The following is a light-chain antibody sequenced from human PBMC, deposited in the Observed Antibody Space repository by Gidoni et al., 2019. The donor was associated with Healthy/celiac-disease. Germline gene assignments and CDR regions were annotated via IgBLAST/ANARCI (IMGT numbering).Light chain of an antibody. CDR1: QSVSSSY. CDR3: QQYGSSPYT. V-gene: IGKV3-20*01. CDR2: GAS. J-gene: IGKJ2*01. Sequence: EIVLTQSPGTLSLSPGERATLSCRASQSVSSSYLAWYQQKPGKAPRLLIYGASSRATGIPDRFSGSWSGTDFTLTISRLEPEDFAVYYCQQYGSSPYTFGQXTKLEIK.